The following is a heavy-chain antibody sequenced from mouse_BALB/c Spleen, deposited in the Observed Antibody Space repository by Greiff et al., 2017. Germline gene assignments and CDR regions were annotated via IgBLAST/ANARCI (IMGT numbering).Heavy chain of an antibody. V-gene: IGHV6-6*02. CDR2: IRLKSNNYAT. CDR1: GFTFSNYW. CDR3: TRKYGNYEFAY. J-gene: IGHJ3*01. Sequence: EVKLEESGGGLVQPGGSMKLSCVASGFTFSNYWMNWVRQSPEKGLEWVAEIRLKSNNYATHYAESVKGRFTISRDDSKSSVYLQMNNLRAEDTGIYYCTRKYGNYEFAYWGQGTLVTVSA. D-gene: IGHD2-10*02.